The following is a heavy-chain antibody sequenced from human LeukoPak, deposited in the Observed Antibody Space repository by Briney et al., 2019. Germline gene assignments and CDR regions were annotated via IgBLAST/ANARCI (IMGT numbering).Heavy chain of an antibody. Sequence: GGSLRLSGSGSAFTCSDYYMSWIRQAPGHGLEWVSYISSSGSTIYYADSVKGRFTMSRDNAKNSLYLQMNSLRAEDTAVYYCARVVPQQPGDYWGQGTLVTVSS. J-gene: IGHJ4*02. V-gene: IGHV3-11*01. CDR1: AFTCSDYY. CDR3: ARVVPQQPGDY. D-gene: IGHD6-13*01. CDR2: ISSSGSTI.